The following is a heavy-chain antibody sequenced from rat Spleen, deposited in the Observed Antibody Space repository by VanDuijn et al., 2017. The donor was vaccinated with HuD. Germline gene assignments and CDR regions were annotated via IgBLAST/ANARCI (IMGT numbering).Heavy chain of an antibody. D-gene: IGHD1-4*01. CDR2: ISSSSSYI. CDR3: ARHPSGYRVMDA. V-gene: IGHV5-34*01. J-gene: IGHJ4*01. Sequence: EVQLVESGGGLVQPGRSLKLSCLASGFTFSNYGMNWIRQAPGKGLEWVASISSSSSYIYYADTVKGRFTISRENAKNTLYLQMTSLRSEDTALYYCARHPSGYRVMDAWGQGASVTVSS. CDR1: GFTFSNYG.